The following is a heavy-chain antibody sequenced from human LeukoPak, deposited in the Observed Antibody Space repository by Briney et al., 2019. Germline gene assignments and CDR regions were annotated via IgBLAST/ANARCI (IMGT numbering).Heavy chain of an antibody. Sequence: GGSLRLSCAASGFTFSSYAMHWVRQAPGKGLEWVAVISYDGSNKYYADSVKGRFTISRDNSKNTLYLQMNSLRAEDTAVYYCARDGGIVAMIVVGGQGTLVTVSS. V-gene: IGHV3-30-3*01. CDR3: ARDGGIVAMIVV. D-gene: IGHD3-22*01. CDR2: ISYDGSNK. CDR1: GFTFSSYA. J-gene: IGHJ4*02.